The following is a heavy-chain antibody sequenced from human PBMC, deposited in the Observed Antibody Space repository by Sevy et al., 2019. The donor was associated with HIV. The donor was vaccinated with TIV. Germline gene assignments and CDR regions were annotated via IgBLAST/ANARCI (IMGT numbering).Heavy chain of an antibody. CDR1: GFTFSAYS. Sequence: GGSLRLSCAASGFTFSAYSMNWVRQAPGKGLEWVSYISSSSGTIYYADSVKGRFTISRDNAKNSLYLQMNILGAEDTAIYYCSRGPGRSSYFETSGHLQYWGQGTLVTVSS. D-gene: IGHD3-22*01. V-gene: IGHV3-48*01. CDR3: SRGPGRSSYFETSGHLQY. CDR2: ISSSSGTI. J-gene: IGHJ4*02.